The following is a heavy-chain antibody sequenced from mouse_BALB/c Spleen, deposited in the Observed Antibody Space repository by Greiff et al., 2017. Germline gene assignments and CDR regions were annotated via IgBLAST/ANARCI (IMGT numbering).Heavy chain of an antibody. D-gene: IGHD2-10*01. CDR3: ARSYYGNYVAMDY. Sequence: QVQLQQSGPGLVAPSQSLSITCTVSGFSLTGYGVNWVRQPPGKGLEWLGMIWGDGSTDYNSALKSRLSISKDNSKSQVFLKMNSLQTDDTARYYCARSYYGNYVAMDYWGQGTSVTVSS. CDR2: IWGDGST. V-gene: IGHV2-6-7*01. J-gene: IGHJ4*01. CDR1: GFSLTGYG.